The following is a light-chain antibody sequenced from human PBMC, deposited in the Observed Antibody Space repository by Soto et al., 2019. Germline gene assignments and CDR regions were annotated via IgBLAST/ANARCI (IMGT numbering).Light chain of an antibody. J-gene: IGLJ1*01. CDR1: SSNIGSNT. CDR3: AAWDDSLNGPYV. V-gene: IGLV1-44*01. CDR2: SNN. Sequence: QSVLTQPPSASGTPGQMVTISCSGSSSNIGSNTVNWYQQLPGTAPKLLIYSNNQRPSGVPDRFSGSKSSTSASLAISGLQSEDEADYYCAAWDDSLNGPYVFGTGTKLTVL.